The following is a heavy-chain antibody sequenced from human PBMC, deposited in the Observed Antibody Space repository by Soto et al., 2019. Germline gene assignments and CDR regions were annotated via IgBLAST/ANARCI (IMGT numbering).Heavy chain of an antibody. J-gene: IGHJ4*02. V-gene: IGHV3-48*02. CDR1: GFTFSSYS. Sequence: GSLRLSCAASGFTFSSYSMNWVRQAPGKGLEWVSYISSSSSTIYYADSVKGRFTISRDNAKNSLYLQMNSLRDEDTAVYYCAREPYITIFGVVIILNHFDYWGQGTLVTVSS. D-gene: IGHD3-3*01. CDR3: AREPYITIFGVVIILNHFDY. CDR2: ISSSSSTI.